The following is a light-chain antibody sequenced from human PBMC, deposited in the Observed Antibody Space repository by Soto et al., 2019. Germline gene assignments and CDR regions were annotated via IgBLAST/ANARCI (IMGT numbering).Light chain of an antibody. J-gene: IGKJ1*01. CDR1: QSISSSY. CDR2: GAS. Sequence: EIVLTQSPGTLSLSPGERATLSCRASQSISSSYLAWYQQKPGQTPRLLIYGASSRATGIPDRFSGSGSGTDFTLTISRLEPEDFAVYYCQQYGSSRWKCGQGTKVDIK. CDR3: QQYGSSRWK. V-gene: IGKV3-20*01.